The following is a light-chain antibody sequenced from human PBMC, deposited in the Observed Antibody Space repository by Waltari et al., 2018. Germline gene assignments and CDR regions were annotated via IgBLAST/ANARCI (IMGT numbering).Light chain of an antibody. CDR1: FSDVGPYDY. V-gene: IGLV2-14*03. J-gene: IGLJ3*02. Sequence: QSALTQPASVSGSPGQSITFSCTGAFSDVGPYDYVSWYPQLPGRAPKLLIYDVRPRPAGVPDRLSGSKSGNTASLTIAGLQPEDEADYYCSSYTTRGTWVFGGGTKLTVL. CDR2: DVR. CDR3: SSYTTRGTWV.